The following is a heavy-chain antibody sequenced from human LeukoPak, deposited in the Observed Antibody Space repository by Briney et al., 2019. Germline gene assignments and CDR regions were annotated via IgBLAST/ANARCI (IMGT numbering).Heavy chain of an antibody. CDR2: ITSSGTI. Sequence: GGSLRLSCAASGFTLSSYSMTWVRQAPGKGLEWVSYITSSGTIYYADSVKGRFTISRDNAENSLYLQMNSLRAEDTAVYYCARNWDYWGQGTLVTVSS. D-gene: IGHD1-26*01. CDR1: GFTLSSYS. J-gene: IGHJ4*02. CDR3: ARNWDY. V-gene: IGHV3-48*01.